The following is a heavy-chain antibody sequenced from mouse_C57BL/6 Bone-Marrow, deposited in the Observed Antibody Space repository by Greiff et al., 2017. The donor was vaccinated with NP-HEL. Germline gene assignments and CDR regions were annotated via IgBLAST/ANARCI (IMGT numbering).Heavy chain of an antibody. Sequence: EVQLQQSGAELVRPGASVKLSCTASGFNIKDYYMHWVKQRPEQGLEWIGRIDPEDGDTEYAPKFQGKATMTADTSSNTAYLQLSSLTSEDTAVYYCTRRYYGSSYDWYFDVWGTGTTVTVSS. CDR2: IDPEDGDT. D-gene: IGHD1-1*01. CDR1: GFNIKDYY. J-gene: IGHJ1*03. CDR3: TRRYYGSSYDWYFDV. V-gene: IGHV14-1*01.